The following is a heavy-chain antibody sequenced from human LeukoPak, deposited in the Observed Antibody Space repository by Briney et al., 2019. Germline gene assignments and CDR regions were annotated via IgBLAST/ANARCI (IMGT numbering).Heavy chain of an antibody. Sequence: KPGGSLRLSCKGSGYRFTSYWIGWVRQMPGKGLEWMGIVYPTDPDTRYNPSFQGQVTISADKSISTAYLQWSSLKASDTAMYYCVRFNSGSYKEFDYWGQGALVTVSS. CDR2: VYPTDPDT. CDR1: GYRFTSYW. V-gene: IGHV5-51*01. J-gene: IGHJ4*02. D-gene: IGHD1-26*01. CDR3: VRFNSGSYKEFDY.